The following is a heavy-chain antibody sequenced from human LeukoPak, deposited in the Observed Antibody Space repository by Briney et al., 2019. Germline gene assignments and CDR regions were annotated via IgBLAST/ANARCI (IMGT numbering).Heavy chain of an antibody. J-gene: IGHJ4*02. CDR2: ISSSGSTI. D-gene: IGHD3-16*01. Sequence: PGGSLRLSCAASGFTFSSYEMNWVRQAPGKGLEWVSYISSSGSTIYYADSVKGRFTISRDNAKNTLYLQMNSLRAEDTAVYYCAKDRGYIPQHYDYVWVPYYYDYWGQGTRVTVSS. V-gene: IGHV3-48*03. CDR1: GFTFSSYE. CDR3: AKDRGYIPQHYDYVWVPYYYDY.